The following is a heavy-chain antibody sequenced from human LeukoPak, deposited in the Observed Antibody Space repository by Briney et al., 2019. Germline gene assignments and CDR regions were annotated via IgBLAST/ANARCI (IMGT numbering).Heavy chain of an antibody. V-gene: IGHV3-30*04. Sequence: GGSLRLSCAASGFTFSSYAMHWVRQAPGKGLEWVAVISYDGSNKYYADSVKGRFTISRDNSKNTLYLQMNSLRAEDTAVYYCARRYCSGGSCYSAFDYWGQGTLVTVSS. CDR1: GFTFSSYA. CDR2: ISYDGSNK. CDR3: ARRYCSGGSCYSAFDY. D-gene: IGHD2-15*01. J-gene: IGHJ4*02.